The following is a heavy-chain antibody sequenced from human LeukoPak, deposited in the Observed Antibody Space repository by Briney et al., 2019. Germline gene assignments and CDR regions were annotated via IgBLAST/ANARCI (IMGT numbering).Heavy chain of an antibody. Sequence: GGSLRLSCAASGFTFSSHAMSWVRQAPGKGLEWVSAISGSGGSTYYADSVKGRFTISRDNSKNTLYLQMNSLRAEDTAVYFCAKPRGTPKAATPLLDYGGQGTLVTVSS. V-gene: IGHV3-23*01. CDR2: ISGSGGST. D-gene: IGHD2-15*01. CDR1: GFTFSSHA. J-gene: IGHJ4*02. CDR3: AKPRGTPKAATPLLDY.